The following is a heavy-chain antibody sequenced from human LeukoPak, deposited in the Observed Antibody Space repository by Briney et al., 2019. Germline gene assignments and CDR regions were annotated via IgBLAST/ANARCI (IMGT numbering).Heavy chain of an antibody. CDR1: GGSVSSYY. D-gene: IGHD1-26*01. V-gene: IGHV4-59*02. J-gene: IGHJ3*02. Sequence: SETLSLTCTVSGGSVSSYYWSWIRQPPGKGLEWIGYIYYSGSTNYNPPLKSRVTISVDTSKNQFSLKLNSITTADTAVYYCARVRLSGTYLDAFDIWGQGTMVTVSS. CDR3: ARVRLSGTYLDAFDI. CDR2: IYYSGST.